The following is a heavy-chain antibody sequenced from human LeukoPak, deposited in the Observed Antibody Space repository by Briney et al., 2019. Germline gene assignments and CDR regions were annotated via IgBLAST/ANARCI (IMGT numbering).Heavy chain of an antibody. J-gene: IGHJ5*02. CDR3: ACTIGYCSSTSCYYNWFDP. V-gene: IGHV1-69*13. Sequence: SVKVSCKASGGTFSSYAISWVRQAPGQGLEWMGGLIPIFGTANYAQKFQGRVTITADESTSTAYMELSSLRSEDTAVYYCACTIGYCSSTSCYYNWFDPWGQGTLVTVSS. D-gene: IGHD2-2*01. CDR1: GGTFSSYA. CDR2: LIPIFGTA.